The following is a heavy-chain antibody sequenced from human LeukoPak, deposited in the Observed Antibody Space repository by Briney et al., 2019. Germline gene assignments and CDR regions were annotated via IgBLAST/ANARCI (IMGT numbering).Heavy chain of an antibody. Sequence: PGGSLRLSCAASGFTFSSYAMSWVRQAPGKGLDWVSAISGSGGSTYYADSVKGRFTISRDNSKNTLYLQMNSLRAEDTAVYYCAKDRIYSSSTSYYDVFDYWGQGTLITVSS. D-gene: IGHD2-2*01. J-gene: IGHJ4*02. CDR2: ISGSGGST. CDR1: GFTFSSYA. CDR3: AKDRIYSSSTSYYDVFDY. V-gene: IGHV3-23*01.